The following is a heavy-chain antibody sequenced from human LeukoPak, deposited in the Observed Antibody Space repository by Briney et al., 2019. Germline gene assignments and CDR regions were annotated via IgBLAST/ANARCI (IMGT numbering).Heavy chain of an antibody. D-gene: IGHD3-22*01. Sequence: PSETLSLTCAVSGGSISSSKWWTWVRQSPERGLEWIGEVHHSGNTNYNPSLYSRVRFTMSVDKSKNHFSLKLNSVTAADTAVYYCARRGDYYSDTSGYLFDYWGQGIPVTVSS. CDR2: VHHSGNT. V-gene: IGHV4-4*02. J-gene: IGHJ4*02. CDR3: ARRGDYYSDTSGYLFDY. CDR1: GGSISSSKW.